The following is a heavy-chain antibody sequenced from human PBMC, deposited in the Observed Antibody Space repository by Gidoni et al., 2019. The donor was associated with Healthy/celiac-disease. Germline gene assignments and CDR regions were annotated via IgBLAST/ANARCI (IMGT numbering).Heavy chain of an antibody. D-gene: IGHD5-18*01. CDR3: ARVQLWLYYYYYYGMDV. CDR1: GFTFSSYS. V-gene: IGHV3-48*02. CDR2: ISSSSSTI. Sequence: EVQLVESGGGLVQPGGSLRLSCAASGFTFSSYSMNWVRQAPGKGLEWVSYISSSSSTIYYADSVKGRFTISRDNAKNSLYLQMNSLRDEDTAVYYCARVQLWLYYYYYYGMDVWGQGTTVTVSS. J-gene: IGHJ6*02.